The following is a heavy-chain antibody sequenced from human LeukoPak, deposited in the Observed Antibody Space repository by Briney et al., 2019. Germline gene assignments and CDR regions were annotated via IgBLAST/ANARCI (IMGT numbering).Heavy chain of an antibody. D-gene: IGHD3-10*01. V-gene: IGHV3-21*01. CDR2: ISTSSIYI. CDR3: ANLPLVRGVILAVVY. CDR1: GFTFSSYT. J-gene: IGHJ4*02. Sequence: PGGSLRLSCAASGFTFSSYTMNWVRQAPGKGLEWVSSISTSSIYIYYADSVKGRFTISRDNSKNTLYLQMNSLRAEDTAVYYCANLPLVRGVILAVVYWGQGTLVTVSS.